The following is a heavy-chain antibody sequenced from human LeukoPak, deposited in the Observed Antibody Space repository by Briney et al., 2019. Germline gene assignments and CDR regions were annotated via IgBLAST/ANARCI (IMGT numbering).Heavy chain of an antibody. CDR2: ISSSGLYI. Sequence: GGSLRLSCAASGFTFSDYSMNWVRQAPGKGLEWVSSISSSGLYIYYADSVKGRFTISRDNARNSLYLQMNSLRAEDTAVYYCASTYGGNSNIDYWGQGTLVAVSS. V-gene: IGHV3-21*01. CDR3: ASTYGGNSNIDY. J-gene: IGHJ4*02. D-gene: IGHD4-23*01. CDR1: GFTFSDYS.